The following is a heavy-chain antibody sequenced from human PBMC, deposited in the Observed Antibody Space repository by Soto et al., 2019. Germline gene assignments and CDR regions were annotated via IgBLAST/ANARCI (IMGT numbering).Heavy chain of an antibody. Sequence: PGGSLRLSCAAPGFTFSSYTMNWVRQAPGKGLEWVSSISSSSSYIYYADSVKGRFTISRDNSKNSLCLQMNSLRAEDTAVYYCARDPVDIVVVPAAPRYYYYGMDVWGQGTTVTVSS. CDR2: ISSSSSYI. J-gene: IGHJ6*02. D-gene: IGHD2-2*03. CDR1: GFTFSSYT. CDR3: ARDPVDIVVVPAAPRYYYYGMDV. V-gene: IGHV3-21*01.